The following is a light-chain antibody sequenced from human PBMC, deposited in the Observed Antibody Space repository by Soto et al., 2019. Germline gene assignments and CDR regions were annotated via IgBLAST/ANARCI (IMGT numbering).Light chain of an antibody. V-gene: IGLV1-44*01. CDR3: AAWDDSLNGVV. CDR2: SNN. J-gene: IGLJ2*01. Sequence: QSVLTQPPSASGTPGQRVTISCSGSSSNIGSNTVNWYQQLPGTAPKLLICSNNQRPSGVPDRFSGSKSGTSASLAISGLHSGDEADYYCAAWDDSLNGVVFGGGTKLTVL. CDR1: SSNIGSNT.